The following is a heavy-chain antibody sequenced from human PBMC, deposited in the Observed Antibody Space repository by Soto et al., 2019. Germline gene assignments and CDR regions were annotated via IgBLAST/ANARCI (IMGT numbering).Heavy chain of an antibody. Sequence: SQTLSLTCAISGDRVSSNSAAWNWIRQSPSRGLEWLGRTYYRSKWYNDYAVSVKSRITINPDTSKNQFSLQLNPVTPEDTAVYYCARVGEAPGYYYYYGMDVWGQGTTVTVSS. CDR1: GDRVSSNSAA. J-gene: IGHJ6*02. D-gene: IGHD1-26*01. V-gene: IGHV6-1*01. CDR2: TYYRSKWYN. CDR3: ARVGEAPGYYYYYGMDV.